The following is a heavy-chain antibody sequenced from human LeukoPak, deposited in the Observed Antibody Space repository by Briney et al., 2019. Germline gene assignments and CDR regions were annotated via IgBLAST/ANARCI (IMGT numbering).Heavy chain of an antibody. Sequence: ASVKVSCKASGYTFTSYDINWVRQATGQRPEWMGWMSPNSGDTGYAQKFQDRVTMTRNTSISTAYMELSSLRSDDTAVYYCARGGSPTMIAAEDWFDPWGQGTLVTVSS. CDR1: GYTFTSYD. D-gene: IGHD3-22*01. CDR3: ARGGSPTMIAAEDWFDP. J-gene: IGHJ5*02. V-gene: IGHV1-8*01. CDR2: MSPNSGDT.